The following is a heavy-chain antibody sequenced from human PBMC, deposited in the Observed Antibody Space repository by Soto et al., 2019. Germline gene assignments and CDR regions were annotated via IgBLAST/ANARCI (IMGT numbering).Heavy chain of an antibody. J-gene: IGHJ4*02. CDR3: ARRFRFEGFDY. CDR1: GGSISSSSYY. D-gene: IGHD3-10*01. CDR2: IYYSGST. Sequence: QLQLQESGPGLVKPSETLSLTCTVSGGSISSSSYYWGWIRQPPGKGLEWIGSIYYSGSTYYNPSLKSRVTISVDTSKNQVSLKLSSVTAADTAVYYCARRFRFEGFDYWGQGTLVTVSS. V-gene: IGHV4-39*01.